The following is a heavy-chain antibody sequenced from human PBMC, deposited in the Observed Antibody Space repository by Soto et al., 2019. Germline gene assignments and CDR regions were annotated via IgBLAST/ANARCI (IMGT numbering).Heavy chain of an antibody. CDR2: INAGNGNT. Sequence: ASVKVSCKASGYTFTSDAMHGVRQAPGQRLEWMGWINAGNGNTKYSQKFQGRVTITRDTSASTAYMELSSLRSEDTAVYYCARVLYDSSGYYFKAFDYWGQGTLVTVSS. V-gene: IGHV1-3*01. D-gene: IGHD3-22*01. J-gene: IGHJ4*02. CDR3: ARVLYDSSGYYFKAFDY. CDR1: GYTFTSDA.